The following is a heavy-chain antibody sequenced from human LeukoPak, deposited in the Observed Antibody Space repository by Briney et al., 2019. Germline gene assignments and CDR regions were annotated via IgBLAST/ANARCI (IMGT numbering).Heavy chain of an antibody. CDR3: ARGFCSGGSCYPFYFDY. Sequence: GGSESLSCGASGFTVSSNHMSWVRQAPGKGLEGVSVIYSGGTTYYADSVKGRFTISRDNSKNTLYLQMNSLRVEDTAVYYCARGFCSGGSCYPFYFDYWGQGTLVTVSS. V-gene: IGHV3-53*01. D-gene: IGHD2-15*01. CDR1: GFTVSSNH. J-gene: IGHJ4*02. CDR2: IYSGGTT.